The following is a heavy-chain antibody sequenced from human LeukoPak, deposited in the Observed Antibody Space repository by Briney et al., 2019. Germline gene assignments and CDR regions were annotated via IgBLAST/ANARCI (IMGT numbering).Heavy chain of an antibody. V-gene: IGHV3-7*05. D-gene: IGHD2/OR15-2a*01. Sequence: GGSLRLSCAASRFTFSSYWMSWVRQAPGKGLEWVANIKQDGSEKYYVDSVKGRFTISRDNAKNSLYLQMNSLRAEDTAVYYCARDFYGPYYYYGMDVWGQGTLVTVSS. J-gene: IGHJ6*02. CDR3: ARDFYGPYYYYGMDV. CDR2: IKQDGSEK. CDR1: RFTFSSYW.